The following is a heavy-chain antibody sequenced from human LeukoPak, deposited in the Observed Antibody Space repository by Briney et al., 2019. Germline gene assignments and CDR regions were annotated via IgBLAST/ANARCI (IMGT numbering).Heavy chain of an antibody. Sequence: SGTLSLTCAVYGGSFSGYYWSWIRQPPGKGLEWIGEINHSGSTNYNPSLKSRVTISVDTSKNQFSLKLSSVTAADTAVYYCARDQYYYDSSGYYYWGQGTLVTVPS. CDR1: GGSFSGYY. CDR2: INHSGST. J-gene: IGHJ4*02. D-gene: IGHD3-22*01. CDR3: ARDQYYYDSSGYYY. V-gene: IGHV4-34*01.